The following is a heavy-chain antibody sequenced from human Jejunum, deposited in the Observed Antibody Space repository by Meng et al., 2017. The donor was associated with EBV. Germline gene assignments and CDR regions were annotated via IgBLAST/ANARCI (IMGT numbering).Heavy chain of an antibody. V-gene: IGHV3-74*01. CDR1: GFTLSSYW. Sequence: EGELVGSGGGLVRPGDSLRLAWAASGFTLSSYWMQWVRQAPGKGLVWVSRINSDGSKTNYADSVKGRFTISRDIAKNTLYLQLNSLRADDTAVYYCVRGPPPDTWGQGTLVTVSS. CDR3: VRGPPPDT. CDR2: INSDGSKT. J-gene: IGHJ5*02.